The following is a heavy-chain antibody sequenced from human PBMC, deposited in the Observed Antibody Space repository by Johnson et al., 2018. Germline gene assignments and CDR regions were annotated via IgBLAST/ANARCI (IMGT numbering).Heavy chain of an antibody. J-gene: IGHJ6*03. Sequence: QVQLVQSGGGVVQPGRSLRLSCAASGFTFRSYAMHWVRQAPGKGLEWVALISYDGSNKYYADSVKGRFTISGDNSKNTLYLQMNSLRAEDTAVFYCAREDDYGDYKYYDYMDVWGKGTTVTVSS. CDR1: GFTFRSYA. V-gene: IGHV3-30-3*01. CDR3: AREDDYGDYKYYDYMDV. CDR2: ISYDGSNK. D-gene: IGHD4-17*01.